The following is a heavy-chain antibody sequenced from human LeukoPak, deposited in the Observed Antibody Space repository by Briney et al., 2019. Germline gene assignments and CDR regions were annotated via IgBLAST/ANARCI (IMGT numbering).Heavy chain of an antibody. CDR3: ARDSEASGYYYCYYYYMDV. V-gene: IGHV4-61*02. J-gene: IGHJ6*03. CDR1: GDSINSGNYY. CDR2: IYTRGNT. D-gene: IGHD3-22*01. Sequence: SETLSLTCTVSGDSINSGNYYWSWIRQPAGKGLEWIVRIYTRGNTNYNPSLKSRVTIPVDTSKNQFSLKLSSVTAADTAVYYCARDSEASGYYYCYYYYMDVWGKGTTVTVSS.